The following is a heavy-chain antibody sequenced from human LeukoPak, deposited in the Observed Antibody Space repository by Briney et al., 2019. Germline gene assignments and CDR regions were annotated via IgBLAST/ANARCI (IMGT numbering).Heavy chain of an antibody. CDR3: AREVYYYYYMDV. CDR1: GGTFSSYA. V-gene: IGHV1-69*06. J-gene: IGHJ6*03. CDR2: IIPIFGTA. Sequence: SVKVSCKASGGTFSSYAISWVRQAPGQGLEWMGGIIPIFGTANYAQKFQGRVTITADKSTSTAYMELSSLRSEDTAVYYCAREVYYYYYMDVWGKGTTVTVSS.